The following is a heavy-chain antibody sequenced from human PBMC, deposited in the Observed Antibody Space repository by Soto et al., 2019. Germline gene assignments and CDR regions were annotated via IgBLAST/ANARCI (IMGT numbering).Heavy chain of an antibody. Sequence: ASVKVSCKASGGTFSSYAISWVRQAPGQGLEWMGGIIPIFGTANYAQKFQGRVTITADESTGTAYMELSSLRSEDTAVYYCARTGHNWNRAYYYYYGMDVWGQGTTVTVSS. CDR2: IIPIFGTA. D-gene: IGHD1-20*01. J-gene: IGHJ6*02. CDR1: GGTFSSYA. CDR3: ARTGHNWNRAYYYYYGMDV. V-gene: IGHV1-69*13.